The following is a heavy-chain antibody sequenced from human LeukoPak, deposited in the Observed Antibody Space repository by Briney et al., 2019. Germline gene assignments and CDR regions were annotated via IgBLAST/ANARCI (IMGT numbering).Heavy chain of an antibody. D-gene: IGHD1-26*01. V-gene: IGHV3-23*01. CDR3: AKKAQYNGNYPLDY. J-gene: IGHJ4*02. CDR2: TSDRGDYT. Sequence: GSLRLSCAASGFTFTSYSMSWVRQAPGKGLEWVSGTSDRGDYTYYADSVKGRFTISRDNSKNTLYLQMNSLRAEDTALYFCAKKAQYNGNYPLDYWGQGTLVTVSS. CDR1: GFTFTSYS.